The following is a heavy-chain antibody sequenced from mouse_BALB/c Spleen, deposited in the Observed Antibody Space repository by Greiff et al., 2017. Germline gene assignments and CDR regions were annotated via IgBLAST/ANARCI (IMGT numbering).Heavy chain of an antibody. CDR2: ISDGGSYT. CDR3: ARDGTTVVGPYYAMDY. Sequence: EVMLVESGGGLVKPGGSLKLSCAASGFTFSDYYMYWVRQTPEKRLEWVATISDGGSYTYYTDSVKGRFTISRDNAKNNLYLQMSSLKSEDTAMYYCARDGTTVVGPYYAMDYWGQGTSVTVSS. D-gene: IGHD1-1*01. CDR1: GFTFSDYY. V-gene: IGHV5-4*02. J-gene: IGHJ4*01.